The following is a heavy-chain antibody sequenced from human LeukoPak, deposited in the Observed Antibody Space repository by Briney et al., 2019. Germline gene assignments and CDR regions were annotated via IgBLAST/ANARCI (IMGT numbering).Heavy chain of an antibody. J-gene: IGHJ4*02. CDR2: ISAYNGNT. V-gene: IGHV1-18*04. Sequence: ASVKVSCTASGYTFTSYGISWVRQAPGQGLEWMGWISAYNGNTNYAQKLQGRVTMTTDTSTSTAYMELRSLRSDDTAVYYCARVDIDCSSTSCLYYFDYWGQGALVTVSS. D-gene: IGHD2-2*01. CDR1: GYTFTSYG. CDR3: ARVDIDCSSTSCLYYFDY.